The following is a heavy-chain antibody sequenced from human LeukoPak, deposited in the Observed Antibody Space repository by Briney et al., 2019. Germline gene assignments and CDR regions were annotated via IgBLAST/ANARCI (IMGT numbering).Heavy chain of an antibody. D-gene: IGHD3-10*01. Sequence: GGSLRLSCAACGFTFSSYAMSWVRQAPGKGLEWVSAISGSGGSTYYADSVKGRFTISRDNSKNTLYLQMNSLRAEDTAVYYCAKDSALLWFGEPYDAFDIWGQGTMVTVSS. V-gene: IGHV3-23*01. J-gene: IGHJ3*02. CDR3: AKDSALLWFGEPYDAFDI. CDR2: ISGSGGST. CDR1: GFTFSSYA.